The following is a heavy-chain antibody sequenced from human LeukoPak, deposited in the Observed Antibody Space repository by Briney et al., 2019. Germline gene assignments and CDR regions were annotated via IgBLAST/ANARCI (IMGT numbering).Heavy chain of an antibody. CDR1: GFAFNNDA. D-gene: IGHD5-18*01. Sequence: PGGSLRLSCAASGFAFNNDAMTWDRQPPGKGLEWVSTIVGDSTIEYYADSVKGRFTISSDNSKTMLFLHMNSLRAEDTAIYYCARQPYFYYYLDVWGKGTTVTVTS. CDR2: IVGDSTIE. CDR3: ARQPYFYYYLDV. V-gene: IGHV3-23*01. J-gene: IGHJ6*03.